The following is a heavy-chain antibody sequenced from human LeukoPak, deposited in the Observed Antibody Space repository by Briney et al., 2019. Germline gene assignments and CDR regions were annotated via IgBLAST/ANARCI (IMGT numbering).Heavy chain of an antibody. J-gene: IGHJ4*02. CDR3: ARLNGLELPD. CDR2: IYYSGST. D-gene: IGHD1-7*01. Sequence: SETLSLTCTVSGGSISSSSYYWGWIRQPPGKGLEWIGSIYYSGSTYYNPSLKSRVTMSVDTSKNQFSLKPSSVTAADTAVYYRARLNGLELPDWGQGTLVTVSS. CDR1: GGSISSSSYY. V-gene: IGHV4-39*01.